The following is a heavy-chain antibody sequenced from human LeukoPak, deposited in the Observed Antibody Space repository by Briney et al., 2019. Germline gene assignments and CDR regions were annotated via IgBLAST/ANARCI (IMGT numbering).Heavy chain of an antibody. CDR1: GFTFSSYG. J-gene: IGHJ4*02. Sequence: PGGSLRLSCAASGFTFSSYGMSWVRQAPGKGLEWVSAISGSGSSTYYPDSVKGRFTISRDNSKNTLYLQMNSLRAEDTALYYCAKIGWAAEAATGYYWGQGTLVTVSS. V-gene: IGHV3-23*01. CDR2: ISGSGSST. D-gene: IGHD6-19*01. CDR3: AKIGWAAEAATGYY.